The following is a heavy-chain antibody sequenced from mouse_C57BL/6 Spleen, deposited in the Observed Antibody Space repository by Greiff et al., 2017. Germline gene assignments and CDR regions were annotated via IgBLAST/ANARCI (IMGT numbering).Heavy chain of an antibody. Sequence: VQLQQPGAELVKPGASVQLSCQASGYTFTSYWMHWVKQRPGQGLEWIGMIHPNSGSTNYNEKFKSKATLTVDKSSSTAYMQLSSLTSEDSAVYYCARGSHYYGSSREYYFDYWGQGTTLTVSS. D-gene: IGHD1-1*01. CDR1: GYTFTSYW. V-gene: IGHV1-64*01. CDR3: ARGSHYYGSSREYYFDY. J-gene: IGHJ2*01. CDR2: IHPNSGST.